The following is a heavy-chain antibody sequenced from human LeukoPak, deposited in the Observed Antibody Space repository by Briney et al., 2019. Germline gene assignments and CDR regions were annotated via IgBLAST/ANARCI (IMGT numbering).Heavy chain of an antibody. Sequence: GGSLRLSCAASGFTFSSYEMNWVRQAPGKGLEWVSYISSSGSTIYYADSLKGRFTISRDNAKNSLYLQMNSLRAEDTAVYYCASQYSSGWPTDCWGQGTLVTVSS. J-gene: IGHJ4*02. V-gene: IGHV3-48*03. CDR3: ASQYSSGWPTDC. CDR2: ISSSGSTI. CDR1: GFTFSSYE. D-gene: IGHD6-19*01.